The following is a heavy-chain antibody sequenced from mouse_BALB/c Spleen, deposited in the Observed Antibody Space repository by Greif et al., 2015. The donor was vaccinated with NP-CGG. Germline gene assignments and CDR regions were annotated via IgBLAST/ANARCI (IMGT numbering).Heavy chain of an antibody. J-gene: IGHJ2*01. D-gene: IGHD1-1*01. CDR3: GAHYYGTFDY. V-gene: IGHV1-7*01. Sequence: QLQPSGAELAKPGASVKMSCKASGYTFTSYWMHWVKQRPGQGLEWIGYINPSTGYTEYNQKFKDKATLTADKSSSTAYMQLSSLTSEDSAVYYCGAHYYGTFDYWGQGTTLTVSS. CDR2: INPSTGYT. CDR1: GYTFTSYW.